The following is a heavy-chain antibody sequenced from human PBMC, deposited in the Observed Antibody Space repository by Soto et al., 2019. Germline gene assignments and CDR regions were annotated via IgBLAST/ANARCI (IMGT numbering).Heavy chain of an antibody. J-gene: IGHJ4*02. CDR1: GGSISSSSYY. Sequence: SETLSLTCTVSGGSISSSSYYWGWIRQPPGKGLEWIGSIYYSGSTYYNPSLKSRVTISVDTSKNQFSLKLSSVTAADTAVYYCARLRVRGAPFFDYWGQGTLVTVSS. D-gene: IGHD3-10*01. CDR3: ARLRVRGAPFFDY. V-gene: IGHV4-39*01. CDR2: IYYSGST.